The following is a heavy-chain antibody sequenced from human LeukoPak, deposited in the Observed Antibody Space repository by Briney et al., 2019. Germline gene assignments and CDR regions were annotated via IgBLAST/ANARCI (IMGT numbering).Heavy chain of an antibody. V-gene: IGHV1-69*05. J-gene: IGHJ4*02. Sequence: ASVKVSCKASGGTFSSYAISWVRQAPGQGLEWMGGIIPIFGTANYAQKFQGRVTITTDESTSTAYMELSSLRSEDTAVYYRARDTGYSKPLGYWGQGTLVTVSS. CDR1: GGTFSSYA. D-gene: IGHD4-11*01. CDR3: ARDTGYSKPLGY. CDR2: IIPIFGTA.